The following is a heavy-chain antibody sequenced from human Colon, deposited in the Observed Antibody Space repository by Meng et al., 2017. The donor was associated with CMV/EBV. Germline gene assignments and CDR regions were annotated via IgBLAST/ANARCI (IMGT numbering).Heavy chain of an antibody. J-gene: IGHJ4*02. D-gene: IGHD4/OR15-4a*01. V-gene: IGHV3-21*01. CDR1: GFSFSSYT. CDR2: ISSSTTYI. CDR3: ARGADFDF. Sequence: ESLKISCTASGFSFSSYTMNWVRQAPGKGLEWVSSISSSTTYIYYADSLKGRFTVSRDNAKNSLFLQMHGLRAEDTAVYYCARGADFDFWGQGTLVTVSS.